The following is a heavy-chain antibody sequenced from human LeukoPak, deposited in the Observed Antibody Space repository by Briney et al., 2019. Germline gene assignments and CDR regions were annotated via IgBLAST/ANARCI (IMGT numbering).Heavy chain of an antibody. Sequence: GGSLRLSCAASEFTVSNNYMSWVRQAPGKGLEWVSSISSSSSYIYYADSVKGRFTISRDNAKNSLYLQMNSLRAEDTAVYYCARVEYSSGWYDPFDYWGQGTLVTVSS. CDR2: ISSSSSYI. J-gene: IGHJ4*02. CDR1: EFTVSNNY. V-gene: IGHV3-21*01. D-gene: IGHD6-19*01. CDR3: ARVEYSSGWYDPFDY.